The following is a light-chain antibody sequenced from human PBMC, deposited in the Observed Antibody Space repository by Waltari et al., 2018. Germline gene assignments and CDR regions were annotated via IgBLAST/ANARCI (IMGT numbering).Light chain of an antibody. V-gene: IGLV3-1*01. J-gene: IGLJ2*01. CDR3: QAWDSLVV. CDR2: EDS. Sequence: SYDLTQPPSVSVSPGQTAPITFSRDQFGHQYVCWYHHNPRQSPVLIIYEDSKRPSGIPERFSGSNSGNTATLTISETQAMDEGDYYCQAWDSLVVFGGGTKLTVL. CDR1: QFGHQY.